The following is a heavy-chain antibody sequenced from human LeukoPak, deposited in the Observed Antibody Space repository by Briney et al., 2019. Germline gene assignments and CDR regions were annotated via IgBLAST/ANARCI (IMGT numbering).Heavy chain of an antibody. CDR2: ISSSGSTI. CDR3: ARAYYGSTFDY. Sequence: PGGSLRLSCAASGFTFSSYEMNWVRQAPGKGLEWVSYISSSGSTIYYADSVKGRFTISRDNATNSLYLQMNSLRAEDTAVYYCARAYYGSTFDYWGQGTLVTVSS. D-gene: IGHD3-10*01. J-gene: IGHJ4*02. V-gene: IGHV3-48*03. CDR1: GFTFSSYE.